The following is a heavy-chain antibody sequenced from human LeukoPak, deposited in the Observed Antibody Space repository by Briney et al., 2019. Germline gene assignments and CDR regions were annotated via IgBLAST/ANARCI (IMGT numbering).Heavy chain of an antibody. CDR3: AKGGYCSSTSCYTLNAFDI. Sequence: GGSLRLSCAASGFTFSSYAMSWVRQAPGKGLEWVSAISGSGGSTYYADSVKGRFTISRDNSKHTLYLQMNSLRAEDTAVYYCAKGGYCSSTSCYTLNAFDIWGQGTMVNVSS. CDR2: ISGSGGST. J-gene: IGHJ3*02. D-gene: IGHD2-2*02. CDR1: GFTFSSYA. V-gene: IGHV3-23*01.